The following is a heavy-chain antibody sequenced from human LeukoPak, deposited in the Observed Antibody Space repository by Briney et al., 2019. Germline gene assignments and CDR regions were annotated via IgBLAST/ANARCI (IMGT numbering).Heavy chain of an antibody. D-gene: IGHD5-24*01. CDR1: GGSINNGGYY. CDR3: ARNRDGYNSFDY. CDR2: IYYSGRS. V-gene: IGHV4-31*03. J-gene: IGHJ4*02. Sequence: TLSLTCTVSGGSINNGGYYWSWIRQHPGKGLEWFGYIYYSGRSYYNPSLRSRVTISVDTSKKDFSLKLSSLTPPPTAVYYCARNRDGYNSFDYWGQGTLVTVSS.